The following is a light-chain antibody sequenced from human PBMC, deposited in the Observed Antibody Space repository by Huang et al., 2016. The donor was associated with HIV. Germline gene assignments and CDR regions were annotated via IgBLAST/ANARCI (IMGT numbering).Light chain of an antibody. CDR2: GAS. CDR1: QNITNNY. Sequence: DIVLTQSPGTLSLSPGARSALSCRPSQNITNNYLSWYQQRSGQAPRLLIYGASNRAMGIPDRFSGSGSGTDFTLIITRLEPQDSAVYYCQQYLSSPLTFGEGPTWRSN. J-gene: IGKJ4*01. CDR3: QQYLSSPLT. V-gene: IGKV3-20*01.